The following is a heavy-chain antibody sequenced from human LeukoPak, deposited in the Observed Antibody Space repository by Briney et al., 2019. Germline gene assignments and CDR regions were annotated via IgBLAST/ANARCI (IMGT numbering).Heavy chain of an antibody. Sequence: SETLSLTCAVYGGSFSGYYWSWIRQPPGKGLEWIGEINHSGSTNYNPSLKSRVTISVDTSKNQSSLKLRCVTAADTVVYYCAGLEEVVPAARWFDPWGQGTLVTVSS. CDR3: AGLEEVVPAARWFDP. CDR1: GGSFSGYY. V-gene: IGHV4-34*01. J-gene: IGHJ5*02. CDR2: INHSGST. D-gene: IGHD2-2*01.